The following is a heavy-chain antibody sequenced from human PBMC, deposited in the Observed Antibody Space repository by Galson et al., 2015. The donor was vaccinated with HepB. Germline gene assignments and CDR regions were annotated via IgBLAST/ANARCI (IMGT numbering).Heavy chain of an antibody. D-gene: IGHD4-11*01. V-gene: IGHV3-23*01. CDR1: GFTFSSYA. J-gene: IGHJ4*02. Sequence: SLRLSCAASGFTFSSYAMSWVRQAPGKGLEWVSAISGSGGSTYYADSVKGRFTISRDNSKNTLYLQMNSLRAEDTAVYYCAKDGYSNYEKVWTLFDYWGQGTLVTVSS. CDR2: ISGSGGST. CDR3: AKDGYSNYEKVWTLFDY.